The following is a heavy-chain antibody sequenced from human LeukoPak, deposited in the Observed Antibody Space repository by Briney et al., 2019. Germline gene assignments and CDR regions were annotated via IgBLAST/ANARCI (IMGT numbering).Heavy chain of an antibody. J-gene: IGHJ2*01. CDR1: GGSFTTYS. V-gene: IGHV4-4*08. D-gene: IGHD5-18*01. CDR2: VHSNGNT. Sequence: PSENLSLTCTVSGGSFTTYSWSWIRQPPGKGLDWIGDVHSNGNTNYNPSLKNRVTMSIDTSRDQFSLPLTSVTAADTAIFYCARRIQLWSYWHFDLWGRGTLVTVSS. CDR3: ARRIQLWSYWHFDL.